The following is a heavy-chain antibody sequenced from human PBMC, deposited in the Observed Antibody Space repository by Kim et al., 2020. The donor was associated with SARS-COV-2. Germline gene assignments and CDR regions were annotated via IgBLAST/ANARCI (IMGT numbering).Heavy chain of an antibody. J-gene: IGHJ4*02. CDR1: GFTFSSYS. CDR3: ARDQPPYGSGTLDLDY. V-gene: IGHV3-21*01. CDR2: ISSSSSYI. Sequence: GGSLRLSCAASGFTFSSYSMNWVRQAPGKGLEWVSSISSSSSYIYYADSVKGRFTISRDNAKNSLYLQMNSLRAEDTAVYYCARDQPPYGSGTLDLDYWGQGTLVTVSS. D-gene: IGHD3-10*01.